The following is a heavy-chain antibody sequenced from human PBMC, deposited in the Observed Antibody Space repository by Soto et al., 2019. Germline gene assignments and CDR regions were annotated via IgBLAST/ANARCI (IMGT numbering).Heavy chain of an antibody. CDR1: GGTFSSYA. D-gene: IGHD6-13*01. Sequence: GASVKVSCKASGGTFSSYAISWVRQAPGQGLEWMGGIIPIFGTANYAQKFQGRVTITADESTSTAYMELRSLRSEDTAVYYCARDTGTSSWYFYVYHWFDPWGQGTLVTVSS. CDR2: IIPIFGTA. J-gene: IGHJ5*02. V-gene: IGHV1-69*13. CDR3: ARDTGTSSWYFYVYHWFDP.